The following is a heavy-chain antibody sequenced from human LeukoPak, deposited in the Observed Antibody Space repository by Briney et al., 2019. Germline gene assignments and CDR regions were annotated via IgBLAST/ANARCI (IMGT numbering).Heavy chain of an antibody. CDR2: INPNSGGT. J-gene: IGHJ4*02. CDR3: ARAPRSGWSLDY. Sequence: ASVKVSCNASGYTFTGYYMHWVRQAPGQGLEWMGWINPNSGGTNYAQKFQGRVTMTRDTSISTAYMELSRLRSDDTAVYYCARAPRSGWSLDYWGQGTLVTVSS. CDR1: GYTFTGYY. D-gene: IGHD6-19*01. V-gene: IGHV1-2*02.